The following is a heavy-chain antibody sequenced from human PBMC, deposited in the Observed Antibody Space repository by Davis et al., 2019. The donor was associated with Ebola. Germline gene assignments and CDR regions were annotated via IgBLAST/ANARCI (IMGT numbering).Heavy chain of an antibody. CDR1: EFTFRDYS. Sequence: GGSLRLSCVASEFTFRDYSINWIRQAPGKGLEWMSIISHDGSNRFYADSVKGRFTISRDNSKNTVYLQMNSLRLDDTATYFCAIDADFGEYGWFDPWGQGTLVIVSS. D-gene: IGHD4-17*01. V-gene: IGHV3-30*01. CDR3: AIDADFGEYGWFDP. J-gene: IGHJ5*02. CDR2: ISHDGSNR.